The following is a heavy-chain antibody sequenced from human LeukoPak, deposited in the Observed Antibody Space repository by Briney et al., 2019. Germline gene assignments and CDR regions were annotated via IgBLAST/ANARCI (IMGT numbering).Heavy chain of an antibody. CDR1: GFTFSSYS. CDR2: IRSSSSTI. D-gene: IGHD3-22*01. Sequence: GGSLRLSCAASGFTFSSYSMNWVRQAPGKGLEWVSYIRSSSSTIYNADSVKGRFTISRDNAKNSLYLQMNSLRAEDTAVYYCAREGGYYDSSGYSSYFDYWGQGTLVTVS. CDR3: AREGGYYDSSGYSSYFDY. J-gene: IGHJ4*02. V-gene: IGHV3-48*04.